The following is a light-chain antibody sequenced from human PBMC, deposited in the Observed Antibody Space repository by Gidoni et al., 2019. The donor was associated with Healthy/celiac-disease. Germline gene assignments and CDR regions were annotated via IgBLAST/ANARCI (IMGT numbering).Light chain of an antibody. J-gene: IGKJ1*01. V-gene: IGKV1-39*01. CDR2: DAS. Sequence: HITESPSSLSASVGDRVTITCRASQTISSYLNWYQQKPGKAPKLLIYDASSLQSGVPSRFSGSGSGTDFTLTISSLQPEDFATYYCQQSYSTPGTFGQGTKVEIK. CDR1: QTISSY. CDR3: QQSYSTPGT.